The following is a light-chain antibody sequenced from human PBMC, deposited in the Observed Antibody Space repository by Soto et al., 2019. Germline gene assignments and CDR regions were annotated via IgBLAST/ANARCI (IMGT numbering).Light chain of an antibody. V-gene: IGKV3-11*01. J-gene: IGKJ4*01. CDR3: QQRPNWPLT. Sequence: EIVLTQSPATLSLSPGERATLSCRASQSISSHLAWYQQKPGQAPRLLIYDASNRATGIPARFSGSGSGTDFTLTSNILEPEDFAVYYCQQRPNWPLTFGGGTKVEIK. CDR2: DAS. CDR1: QSISSH.